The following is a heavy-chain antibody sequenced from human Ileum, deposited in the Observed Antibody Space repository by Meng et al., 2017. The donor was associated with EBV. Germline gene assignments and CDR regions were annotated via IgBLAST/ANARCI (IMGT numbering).Heavy chain of an antibody. J-gene: IGHJ4*02. CDR1: GFTFSGYA. CDR2: IWYDGSNK. CDR3: ARADSSGSYYFDY. Sequence: QVLLVDSGGGVVQAGRARRLSCAASGFTFSGYAMSWVRQAPGKGLEWVADIWYDGSNKYYADSVKGRFTISRDNSRNMLYLQMNSLRAEDTAVYYCARADSSGSYYFDYWGQGTLVTVSS. V-gene: IGHV3-33*01. D-gene: IGHD3-22*01.